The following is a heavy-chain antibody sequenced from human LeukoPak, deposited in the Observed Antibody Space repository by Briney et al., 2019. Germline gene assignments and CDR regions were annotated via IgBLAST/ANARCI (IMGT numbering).Heavy chain of an antibody. Sequence: SETLSLTCTVSGGSISSYYWSWIRQPPGKGLEWIGEIYHTGSTNYNPSLKSRVTISVDKSKNLFSLKLSSVTAADTAVYYCARVDGDGDTYGYSDYWGQGTLVTVSS. CDR1: GGSISSYY. CDR3: ARVDGDGDTYGYSDY. V-gene: IGHV4-59*12. J-gene: IGHJ4*02. CDR2: IYHTGST. D-gene: IGHD5-18*01.